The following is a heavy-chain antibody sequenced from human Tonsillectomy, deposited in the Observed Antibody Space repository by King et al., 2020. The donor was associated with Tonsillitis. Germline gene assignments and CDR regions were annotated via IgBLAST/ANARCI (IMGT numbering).Heavy chain of an antibody. CDR3: ARPGLIGVVAATDAFDI. CDR2: IYYSGST. D-gene: IGHD2-15*01. J-gene: IGHJ3*02. V-gene: IGHV4-59*08. Sequence: VQLQESGPGLVKPSETLSLTCTVSGGSISSYYWSWIRQPPGKGLEWIGYIYYSGSTNYNPSLKSRVTISVDTSKNPFSLKLSSVTAADTAVYYCARPGLIGVVAATDAFDIWGQGTMVTVSS. CDR1: GGSISSYY.